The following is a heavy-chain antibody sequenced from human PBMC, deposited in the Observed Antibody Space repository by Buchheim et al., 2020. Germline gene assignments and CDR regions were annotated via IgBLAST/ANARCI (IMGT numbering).Heavy chain of an antibody. Sequence: QVQLQESGPGLVKPSETLSLTCTVSGGSISSYYWSWIRQPPGKGLEWIGYIYYSGSTYYNPSLKSRVTISVDTSKNQFSLKLSSVTAADTAVYYCARGFWSGYWFDPWGQGTL. J-gene: IGHJ5*02. CDR2: IYYSGST. V-gene: IGHV4-59*08. CDR3: ARGFWSGYWFDP. CDR1: GGSISSYY. D-gene: IGHD3-3*01.